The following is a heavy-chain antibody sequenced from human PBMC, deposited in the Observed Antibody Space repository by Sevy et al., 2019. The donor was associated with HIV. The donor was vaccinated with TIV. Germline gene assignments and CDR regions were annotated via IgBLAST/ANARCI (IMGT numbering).Heavy chain of an antibody. CDR3: ARESDILTGYPRSFDY. J-gene: IGHJ4*02. Sequence: GGSLRLSCAASGFTLSSYAIHWVRQAPGKGLEWVAVISYDGSDKYYADSVKGRFTISRDNSENTLYLQMNSLRAEDTAVYYCARESDILTGYPRSFDYWGQGSLVTVSS. CDR1: GFTLSSYA. CDR2: ISYDGSDK. D-gene: IGHD3-9*01. V-gene: IGHV3-30*04.